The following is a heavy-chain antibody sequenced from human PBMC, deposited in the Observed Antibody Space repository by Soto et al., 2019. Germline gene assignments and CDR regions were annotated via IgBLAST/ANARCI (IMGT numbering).Heavy chain of an antibody. CDR3: ASSYGDYVSY. D-gene: IGHD4-17*01. Sequence: SETLSLTSTVSGGSISSSSYYWGWIRQPPGKGLEWIGSIYYSGSTYYNPSLKSRVTISVDTSENQFSLKLSSVTAADTAVYYCASSYGDYVSYWGQGTLVTVSS. J-gene: IGHJ4*02. CDR2: IYYSGST. V-gene: IGHV4-39*01. CDR1: GGSISSSSYY.